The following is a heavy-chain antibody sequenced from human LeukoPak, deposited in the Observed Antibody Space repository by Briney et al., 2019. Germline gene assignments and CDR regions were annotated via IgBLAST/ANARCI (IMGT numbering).Heavy chain of an antibody. Sequence: SETLSLTCTVSGGSISSGDYYWSWIRQPPGKGLEWIGYIYYSGSTYYNPSLQSRVIISVDTSKNQFSLKLTSVTAADTAVYYCARALYSMTTVTTEYWFDYWGQGTLVAVSS. D-gene: IGHD4-17*01. V-gene: IGHV4-30-4*01. CDR1: GGSISSGDYY. CDR3: ARALYSMTTVTTEYWFDY. J-gene: IGHJ4*02. CDR2: IYYSGST.